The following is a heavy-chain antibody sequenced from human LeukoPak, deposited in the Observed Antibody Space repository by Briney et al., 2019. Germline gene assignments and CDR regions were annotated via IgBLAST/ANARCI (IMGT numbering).Heavy chain of an antibody. CDR3: ARLRVAIFGVALSYYYYYYMDV. Sequence: SETLSLTCTVSGVSISSSNSYWGWIRQPPGKGLEWIGYIYYSGSTNYNPSLKSRVTISVDTSKNQFSLKLSSVTAADTAVYYCARLRVAIFGVALSYYYYYYMDVWGKGTTVTVSS. J-gene: IGHJ6*03. D-gene: IGHD3-3*01. CDR1: GVSISSSNSY. V-gene: IGHV4-61*05. CDR2: IYYSGST.